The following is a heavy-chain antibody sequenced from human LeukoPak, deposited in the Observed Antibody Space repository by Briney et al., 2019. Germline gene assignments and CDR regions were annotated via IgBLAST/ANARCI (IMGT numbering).Heavy chain of an antibody. CDR3: ARDSRVIRGVQDY. CDR1: GFSFTTHW. CDR2: INEDGSEK. D-gene: IGHD3-10*01. V-gene: IGHV3-7*01. Sequence: GGSLRLSCAASGFSFTTHWKTWVRQAQGQGLEWVANINEDGSEKYYLDSVKGRFTISRDNAKNSLYLQMNSLRAEDTAVYYCARDSRVIRGVQDYWGQGTLVTVSS. J-gene: IGHJ4*02.